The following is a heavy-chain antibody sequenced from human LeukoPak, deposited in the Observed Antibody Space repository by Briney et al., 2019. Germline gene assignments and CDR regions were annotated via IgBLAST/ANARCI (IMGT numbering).Heavy chain of an antibody. CDR2: IYHGGST. J-gene: IGHJ4*02. CDR1: GGSISSYF. V-gene: IGHV4-59*08. Sequence: SETLSLTCTVSGGSISSYFWSWIRQPPGKGLEWIGYIYHGGSTIYNPSLKSRVTISVDTSKNQFSLKVSSVTAADTAVYYCARFFWSNSKRLDYWGQGTVVTASS. CDR3: ARFFWSNSKRLDY. D-gene: IGHD3-3*01.